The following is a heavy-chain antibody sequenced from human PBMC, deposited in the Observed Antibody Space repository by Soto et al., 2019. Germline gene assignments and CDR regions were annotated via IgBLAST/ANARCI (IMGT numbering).Heavy chain of an antibody. CDR1: GFTFSTSA. CDR2: ISGSGSSA. D-gene: IGHD7-27*01. Sequence: EVQLLESGGGMVQPGGSLRLSCAASGFTFSTSAMNWVRQAPGKGLEWVSAISGSGSSAYYADSVKGRFTISRDNFKNAVYLQMNSLRAADSAVYYCVKAMGIPPPYPFDYWGQGTLVTVSS. CDR3: VKAMGIPPPYPFDY. J-gene: IGHJ4*02. V-gene: IGHV3-23*01.